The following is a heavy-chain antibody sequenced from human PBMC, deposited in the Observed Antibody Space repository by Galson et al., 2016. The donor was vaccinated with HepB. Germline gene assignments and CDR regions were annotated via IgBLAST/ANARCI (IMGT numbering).Heavy chain of an antibody. Sequence: SLRLSCAASGFTFSSYGIHWVRQAPGKGLEWVAVIWYDGSRKYYVDSVRGRFTISRDNFKNMVYLQMNSLRAEDTAVYYCARDRRSGSYGDDFHIWGQGTMVTVSS. V-gene: IGHV3-33*08. J-gene: IGHJ3*02. CDR1: GFTFSSYG. D-gene: IGHD1-26*01. CDR3: ARDRRSGSYGDDFHI. CDR2: IWYDGSRK.